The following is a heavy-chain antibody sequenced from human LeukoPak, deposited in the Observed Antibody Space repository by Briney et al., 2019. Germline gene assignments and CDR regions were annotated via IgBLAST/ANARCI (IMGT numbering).Heavy chain of an antibody. CDR1: GGSISSGSYY. CDR3: AALAAAGTN. D-gene: IGHD6-13*01. Sequence: SETLSLTCTVSGGSISSGSYYWNWIRQPAGEGLEWIGYIYYTGSTNYNPSIKSRVTISIDTSKNQFSLKLSSVTAADTAVYYCAALAAAGTNWGQGTLVTVSS. CDR2: IYYTGST. V-gene: IGHV4-61*10. J-gene: IGHJ4*02.